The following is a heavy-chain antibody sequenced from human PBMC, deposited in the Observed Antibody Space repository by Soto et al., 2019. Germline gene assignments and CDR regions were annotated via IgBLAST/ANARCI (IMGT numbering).Heavy chain of an antibody. CDR1: GGTFSTFG. CDR2: IIPFFGEA. D-gene: IGHD3-16*01. J-gene: IGHJ4*02. CDR3: ARTAPMDAGDKYYYDF. V-gene: IGHV1-69*01. Sequence: QVQLVQSGAEVKKTGSSVKVSCKTSGGTFSTFGISWVRQAPGQGLEWMGGIIPFFGEAEYSQKFEDRITMSADESTNTVYMDLRSLTSEDTAIYYCARTAPMDAGDKYYYDFWGQGALVTVSS.